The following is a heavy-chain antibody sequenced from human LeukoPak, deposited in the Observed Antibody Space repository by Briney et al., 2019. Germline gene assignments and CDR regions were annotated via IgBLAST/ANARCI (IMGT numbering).Heavy chain of an antibody. Sequence: ASVKLSCKASGYTFTSYDINWVRQATGQGLEWMGWMNPNSGNTGYAQKFQGRVTMTRNTSISTAYMELSSLRSEDTAVYYCARGRIYDILTGYFFYYYGMDVWGQGTTVTASS. CDR3: ARGRIYDILTGYFFYYYGMDV. D-gene: IGHD3-9*01. V-gene: IGHV1-8*01. CDR2: MNPNSGNT. CDR1: GYTFTSYD. J-gene: IGHJ6*02.